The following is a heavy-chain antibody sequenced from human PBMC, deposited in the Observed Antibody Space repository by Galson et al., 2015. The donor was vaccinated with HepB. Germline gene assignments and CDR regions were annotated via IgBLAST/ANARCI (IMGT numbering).Heavy chain of an antibody. V-gene: IGHV4-31*11. J-gene: IGHJ6*02. Sequence: TLSLTCAVYGGSFSGYYWSWIRQHPGKGLEWIGYIYYSGGTYYNPSLKSRVTISVDTSKNQFSLKLTSVTAGDAAVYFCARRGYCSGGGCYTANYYYGLDVWGQGTTVTVSS. CDR1: GGSFSGYY. D-gene: IGHD2-15*01. CDR2: IYYSGGT. CDR3: ARRGYCSGGGCYTANYYYGLDV.